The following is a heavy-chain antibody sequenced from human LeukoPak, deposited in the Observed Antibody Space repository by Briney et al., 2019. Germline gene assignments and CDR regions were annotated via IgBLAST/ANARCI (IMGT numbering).Heavy chain of an antibody. J-gene: IGHJ5*02. Sequence: PGGSLRLSCAASGFTFSSYSMNWVRQAPGKGLEWVSSISSSSSYIYYADSVRGRFTISRDNAKNSLYLQMNSLRAEDTAVYYCARSRRGVGWFDPWGQGTLVTVSS. V-gene: IGHV3-21*01. CDR3: ARSRRGVGWFDP. CDR1: GFTFSSYS. CDR2: ISSSSSYI. D-gene: IGHD3-10*01.